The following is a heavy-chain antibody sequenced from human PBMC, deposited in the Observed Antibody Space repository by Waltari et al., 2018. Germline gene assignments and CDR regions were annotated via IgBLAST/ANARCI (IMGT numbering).Heavy chain of an antibody. D-gene: IGHD7-27*01. CDR3: VRGWGKTLDSFDI. Sequence: QVQLVQSGAEVKKPGASVKVSCKASGYTFTTYAMHWVRQAPGQSLEWMGWINGGNGKIRYSQRFQDRVSITRDTSANTAYMELSSLRSGDTAVYYCVRGWGKTLDSFDIWGRGTMVTVSS. J-gene: IGHJ3*02. CDR1: GYTFTTYA. V-gene: IGHV1-3*01. CDR2: INGGNGKI.